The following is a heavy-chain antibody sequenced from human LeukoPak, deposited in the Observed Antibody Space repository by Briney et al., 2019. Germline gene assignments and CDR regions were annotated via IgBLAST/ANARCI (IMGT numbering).Heavy chain of an antibody. Sequence: PSETLSLTCTVSGGSISSSSYYWGWIRQPPGKGLEWIGYIYYSGSTYYNPSLKSRVTISVDTSKNQFSLKLSSVTAADTAVYYCASSPDDSSGSWGQGTLVTVSS. J-gene: IGHJ4*02. CDR2: IYYSGST. CDR3: ASSPDDSSGS. V-gene: IGHV4-30-4*08. D-gene: IGHD3-22*01. CDR1: GGSISSSSYY.